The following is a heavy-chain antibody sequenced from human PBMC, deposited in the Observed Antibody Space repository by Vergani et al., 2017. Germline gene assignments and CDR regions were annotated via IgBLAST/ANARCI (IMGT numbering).Heavy chain of an antibody. J-gene: IGHJ3*02. CDR1: GFTLSSYA. V-gene: IGHV3-30-3*01. CDR2: ISYVGSNK. CDR3: ARDTPNPLENHDCGDYDAFDI. Sequence: QVQLVESGGGVVQPGRSLRLSCAASGFTLSSYAMHWLRPAPGKGLEWVAVISYVGSNKYYADSVKGRFTISRDNSKNTLYLQMNSLRAEDTAVYYCARDTPNPLENHDCGDYDAFDIWGQGTMVTVSS. D-gene: IGHD4-17*01.